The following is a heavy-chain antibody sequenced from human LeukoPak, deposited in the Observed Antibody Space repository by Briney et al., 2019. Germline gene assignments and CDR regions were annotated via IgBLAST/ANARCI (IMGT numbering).Heavy chain of an antibody. CDR3: ARVRGGSGRSYAADAFDI. CDR2: INPNSGGT. Sequence: ASVKVSCKASGYTFTGYYMHWVRQAPGQGLEWMGWINPNSGGTNYAQKFQGRVTMTRDTSISTAYMELSRLRSDDTAVYYCARVRGGSGRSYAADAFDIWGQGTMVTVSS. CDR1: GYTFTGYY. J-gene: IGHJ3*02. V-gene: IGHV1-2*02. D-gene: IGHD1-26*01.